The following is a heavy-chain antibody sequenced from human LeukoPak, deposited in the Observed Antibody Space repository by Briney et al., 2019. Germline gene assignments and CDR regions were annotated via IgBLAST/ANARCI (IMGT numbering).Heavy chain of an antibody. J-gene: IGHJ4*02. CDR3: AKDAQRGFDYSNSLEY. Sequence: PERSLKLSCAASGFTFSHYGMHWVRQAPGKGPEWVAVIWNDGSNNYYADSVKGRFTISRDNSKNTLYLQMNSLRAEDTAVYYCAKDAQRGFDYSNSLEYWGQGTLVTVSS. CDR2: IWNDGSNN. D-gene: IGHD4-11*01. V-gene: IGHV3-33*06. CDR1: GFTFSHYG.